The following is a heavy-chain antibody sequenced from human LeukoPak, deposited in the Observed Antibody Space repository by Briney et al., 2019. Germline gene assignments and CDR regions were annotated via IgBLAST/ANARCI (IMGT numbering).Heavy chain of an antibody. CDR1: GYTFISYG. D-gene: IGHD6-19*01. Sequence: GASVKVSCKASGYTFISYGISWVRQAPGQGLEWMGWISTYNGKTNYAQKLQGRVTMTTDTSTSTAYMELRSLRSDDTAVYYCARGSGSGWVHGVWNWFDPWGQGTLVTVSS. V-gene: IGHV1-18*01. J-gene: IGHJ5*02. CDR3: ARGSGSGWVHGVWNWFDP. CDR2: ISTYNGKT.